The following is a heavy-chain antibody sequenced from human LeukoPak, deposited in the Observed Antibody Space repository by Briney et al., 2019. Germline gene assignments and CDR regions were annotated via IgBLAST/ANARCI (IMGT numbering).Heavy chain of an antibody. CDR2: IIPIFGTA. V-gene: IGHV1-69*13. CDR3: ARGTYYYDSSGYYFADDAFDI. J-gene: IGHJ3*02. Sequence: SVNVSCKASGGTFSSYAISWVRQAPGQGLEWMGGIIPIFGTANYAQKFQGGVTITADESTSTAYMELSSLRSEDTAVYYCARGTYYYDSSGYYFADDAFDIWGQGTMVTVSS. CDR1: GGTFSSYA. D-gene: IGHD3-22*01.